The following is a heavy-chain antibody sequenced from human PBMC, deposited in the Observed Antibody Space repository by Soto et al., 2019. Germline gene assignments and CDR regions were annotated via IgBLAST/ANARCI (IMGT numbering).Heavy chain of an antibody. J-gene: IGHJ3*02. CDR3: ANPVANDAFDI. D-gene: IGHD2-21*01. CDR1: GGTFSSYA. Sequence: ASVKVSCKASGGTFSSYAISWVRQAPGQGLEWMGGIIPIFGTANYAQKFQGRVTITADESTSTAYMELSSLRSEDTAVYYCANPVANDAFDIWGQGTMVTVSS. CDR2: IIPIFGTA. V-gene: IGHV1-69*13.